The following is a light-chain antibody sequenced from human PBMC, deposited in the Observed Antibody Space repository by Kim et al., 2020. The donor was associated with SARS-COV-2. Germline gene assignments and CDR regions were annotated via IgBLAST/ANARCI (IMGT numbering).Light chain of an antibody. J-gene: IGLJ3*02. CDR2: DVS. CDR3: SSYTSSSTFEV. V-gene: IGLV2-14*01. CDR1: SSDVGGYNY. Sequence: QSALTQPASASGSPGQSITISCTGTSSDVGGYNYVSWYQQHPGKAPKLMIYDVSKRPSGVSNRFSGSKSGNTASLTISGLQAEDEADYYCSSYTSSSTFEVFGGGTKVTVL.